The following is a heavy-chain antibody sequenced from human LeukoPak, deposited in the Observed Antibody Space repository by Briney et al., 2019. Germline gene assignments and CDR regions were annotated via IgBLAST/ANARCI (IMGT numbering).Heavy chain of an antibody. CDR1: GFTVSSND. CDR2: IYSGGST. D-gene: IGHD2-2*02. CDR3: ARDCSSTTCYRNGFDP. Sequence: PGGSLRLSCAASGFTVSSNDMSWVRQAPGKGLEWVSVIYSGGSTYYADSVKGRFTIPRDNSKNTLYLQMNSLRAEDTAVYYCARDCSSTTCYRNGFDPWGQGTLVTVSS. V-gene: IGHV3-53*05. J-gene: IGHJ5*02.